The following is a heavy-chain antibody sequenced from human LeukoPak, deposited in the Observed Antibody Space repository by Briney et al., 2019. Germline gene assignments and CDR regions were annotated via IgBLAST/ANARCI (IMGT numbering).Heavy chain of an antibody. CDR2: IYYSGST. J-gene: IGHJ4*02. Sequence: SETLSLTCTVSGGSIRSSSYYWGWIRQPPGKGLEWIGSIYYSGSTYYNPSLKSRVTISVDTSKNQFSLKLSSVTAADTAVYYCARPQDRDGYNWDYWGQGTLVTVSS. CDR1: GGSIRSSSYY. V-gene: IGHV4-39*01. D-gene: IGHD5-24*01. CDR3: ARPQDRDGYNWDY.